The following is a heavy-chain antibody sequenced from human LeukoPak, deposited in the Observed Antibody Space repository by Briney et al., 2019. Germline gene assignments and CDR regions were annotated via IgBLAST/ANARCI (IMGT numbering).Heavy chain of an antibody. CDR2: ISYDGINK. V-gene: IGHV3-30-3*01. CDR1: GFSFSSYA. CDR3: ARGPLELYCGGDCSHYFDY. D-gene: IGHD2-21*02. J-gene: IGHJ4*02. Sequence: GGSLRLSCAASGFSFSSYAIHWVRQAPGKGLEWVAIISYDGINKYYADSVKGRFTISRDNSKNTLYLQMNSLRAEDTAVYYCARGPLELYCGGDCSHYFDYWGQGTLVTVSS.